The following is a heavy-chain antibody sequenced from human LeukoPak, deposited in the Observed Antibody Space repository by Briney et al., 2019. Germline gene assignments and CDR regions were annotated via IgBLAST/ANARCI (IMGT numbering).Heavy chain of an antibody. J-gene: IGHJ4*02. CDR2: INPNSGGT. Sequence: ASVKVSCKASGYTFTGYYMHWVRQAPGQGLEWMGWINPNSGGTNYAQKFQGWVTMTRDTSISTAYMELSRLRSDDTAVYYCGRGGPVDFDSSGYYVDYWGQGTLVTVSS. V-gene: IGHV1-2*04. CDR1: GYTFTGYY. D-gene: IGHD3-22*01. CDR3: GRGGPVDFDSSGYYVDY.